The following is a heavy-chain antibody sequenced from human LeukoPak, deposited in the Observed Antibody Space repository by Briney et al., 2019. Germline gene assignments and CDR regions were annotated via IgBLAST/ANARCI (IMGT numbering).Heavy chain of an antibody. J-gene: IGHJ6*02. CDR3: ARLSTDLYYYYGMDV. Sequence: PSETLSLTCTVSGGSISSYYWSWIRQPPGKGLEWIGYIYYSGSTNYNPSLKSRVTISVDTSKNQFSLKLSSVTAADTAVYYCARLSTDLYYYYGMDVWGQGTTVTVSS. V-gene: IGHV4-59*01. CDR1: GGSISSYY. CDR2: IYYSGST. D-gene: IGHD4-17*01.